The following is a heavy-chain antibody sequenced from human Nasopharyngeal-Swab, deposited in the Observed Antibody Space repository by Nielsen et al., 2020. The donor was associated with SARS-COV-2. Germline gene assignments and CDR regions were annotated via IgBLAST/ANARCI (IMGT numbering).Heavy chain of an antibody. D-gene: IGHD6-13*01. CDR2: MNPNSGNT. V-gene: IGHV1-8*01. Sequence: VNVSCKASGYTFTSYDINWVRQATGQGLEWMGWMNPNSGNTGYAQKFQGRVDMTRNTSISTAYMELSSLRSEDTAVYYCARAGAAAPGVYYGMDVWGQGTTVTVSS. J-gene: IGHJ6*02. CDR3: ARAGAAAPGVYYGMDV. CDR1: GYTFTSYD.